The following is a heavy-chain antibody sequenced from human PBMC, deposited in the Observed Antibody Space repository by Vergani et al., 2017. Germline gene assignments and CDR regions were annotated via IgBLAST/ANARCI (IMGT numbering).Heavy chain of an antibody. J-gene: IGHJ3*01. D-gene: IGHD2-2*01. V-gene: IGHV3-48*01. CDR2: VSTGTKSQ. Sequence: QLVESGGGWVQPGGSLRLSCVVSGFDFSSYIMNWVSQAPGKGLEWVSFVSTGTKSQSYAESVKGRFTISRDSAKNSLYLQMDSLRAEDTAVYYCAREYSSTSGRAFDFWGQGTKVTVSS. CDR1: GFDFSSYI. CDR3: AREYSSTSGRAFDF.